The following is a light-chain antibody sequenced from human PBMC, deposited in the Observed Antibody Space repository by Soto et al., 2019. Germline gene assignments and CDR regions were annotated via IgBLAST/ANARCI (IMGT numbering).Light chain of an antibody. CDR2: DDS. V-gene: IGLV3-21*02. CDR1: NIGSRS. Sequence: SYELTQPPSVSVAPGQTARITCGGDNIGSRSVHWYQQKPGQAPVLVVYDDSDRPSGIPERFPGSNSGYTATLTISRVEAGDEADYYCQVWDTTGDYSVVFGGGTKLTVL. CDR3: QVWDTTGDYSVV. J-gene: IGLJ2*01.